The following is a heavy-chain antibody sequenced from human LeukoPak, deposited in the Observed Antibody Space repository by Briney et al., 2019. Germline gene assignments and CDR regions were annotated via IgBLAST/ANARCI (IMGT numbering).Heavy chain of an antibody. CDR3: ARSLYRYSDY. CDR2: IYYSGST. V-gene: IGHV4-59*01. J-gene: IGHJ4*02. D-gene: IGHD2-2*02. CDR1: GGFISSYY. Sequence: SETLSLTCTISGGFISSYYWSWIRQPPGKGLEWIGYIYYSGSTNYNPSLKSRVTISVDTSKNQFSLKLSSVTAADTAVYYCARSLYRYSDYWGQGTLVTVSS.